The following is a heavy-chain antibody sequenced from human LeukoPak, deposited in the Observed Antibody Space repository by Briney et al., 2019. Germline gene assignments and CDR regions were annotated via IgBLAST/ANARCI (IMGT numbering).Heavy chain of an antibody. CDR1: GYTFTSYG. D-gene: IGHD6-13*01. V-gene: IGHV1-18*01. CDR3: ARTPRIAARSAFYY. J-gene: IGHJ4*02. Sequence: ASVRVSCKASGYTFTSYGISWVRQAPGQGLEWMGWISAYNGNTNYAQKLQGRVTMTTDTSTSTAYMELRSLRSDDTAVYYCARTPRIAARSAFYYWGQGTLVTVSS. CDR2: ISAYNGNT.